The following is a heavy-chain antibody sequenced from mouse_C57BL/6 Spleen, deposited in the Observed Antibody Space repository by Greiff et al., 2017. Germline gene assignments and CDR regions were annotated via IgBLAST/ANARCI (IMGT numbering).Heavy chain of an antibody. CDR1: GYTFTSYW. J-gene: IGHJ3*01. D-gene: IGHD2-14*01. Sequence: QVQLQQPGAELVKPGASVTLSCKASGYTFTSYWMHWVKQRPGQGLEWIGMIHPNSGSTNYNEKFKSKATLTVDKSSSTAYMQLSSLTSEDSAVYYCARGLYYRGAWFAYWGQGTLVTVSA. CDR3: ARGLYYRGAWFAY. V-gene: IGHV1-64*01. CDR2: IHPNSGST.